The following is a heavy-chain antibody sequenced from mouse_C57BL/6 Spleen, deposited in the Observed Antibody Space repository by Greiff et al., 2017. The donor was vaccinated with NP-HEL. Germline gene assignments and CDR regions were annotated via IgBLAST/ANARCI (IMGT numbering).Heavy chain of an antibody. CDR3: ASYYGSSSYYFDY. V-gene: IGHV1-55*01. Sequence: QVQLQQPGAELVKPGASVKMSCKASGYTFTSYWITRVKQRPGQGPEWVGDIYPGSGSTNYNEKFKSKATLTVDTSSSTAYMQRSSLTSEDSAVYYCASYYGSSSYYFDYWGQGTTLTVSS. D-gene: IGHD1-1*01. CDR2: IYPGSGST. CDR1: GYTFTSYW. J-gene: IGHJ2*01.